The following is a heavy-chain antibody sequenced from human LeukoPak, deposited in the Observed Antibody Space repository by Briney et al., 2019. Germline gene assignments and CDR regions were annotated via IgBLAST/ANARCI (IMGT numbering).Heavy chain of an antibody. J-gene: IGHJ3*02. CDR2: IISSGSTI. Sequence: PGGSLRLSCAASGFTFSSYEMNWVRQAPGKGLEWVSYIISSGSTIYYADSVKGRVTISRDNAKNSMYLQMNSLRAEDTAVYYCARDPGYYYDSRGYVAIWGQGTMVTVSS. CDR1: GFTFSSYE. D-gene: IGHD3-22*01. CDR3: ARDPGYYYDSRGYVAI. V-gene: IGHV3-48*03.